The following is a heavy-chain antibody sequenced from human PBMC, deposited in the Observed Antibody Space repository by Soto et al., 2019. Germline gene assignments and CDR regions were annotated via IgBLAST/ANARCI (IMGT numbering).Heavy chain of an antibody. Sequence: GASVKVSCKASGYTFTGYYMHWVRQAPGQGLEWMGWINPNSGGTNYAQKFQGRVTMTRDTSISTAYMEPSRLRSDDTAVYYCATLGRRITIFGVAPDYWGQGTLVTVSS. J-gene: IGHJ4*02. V-gene: IGHV1-2*02. CDR3: ATLGRRITIFGVAPDY. CDR1: GYTFTGYY. CDR2: INPNSGGT. D-gene: IGHD3-3*01.